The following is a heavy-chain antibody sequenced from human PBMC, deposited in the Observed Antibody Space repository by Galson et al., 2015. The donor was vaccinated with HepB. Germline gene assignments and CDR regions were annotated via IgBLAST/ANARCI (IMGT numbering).Heavy chain of an antibody. CDR3: AKGHYYGSGTNWFDP. CDR2: ISGSGGST. CDR1: GFTFSSYA. V-gene: IGHV3-23*01. J-gene: IGHJ5*02. D-gene: IGHD3-10*01. Sequence: SLRLSCAASGFTFSSYAMSWVRQAPGKGLEWVSAISGSGGSTYYADSVKGRFTISRDNSKNTLYLQMNSLRAEDTAVYYCAKGHYYGSGTNWFDPWGQGTLVTVSS.